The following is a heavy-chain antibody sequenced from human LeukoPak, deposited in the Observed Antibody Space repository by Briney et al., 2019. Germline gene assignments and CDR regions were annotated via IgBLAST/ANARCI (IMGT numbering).Heavy chain of an antibody. CDR1: GFTFSNSW. V-gene: IGHV3-7*01. Sequence: GGSLRLSCAGSGFTFSNSWMGWVRQAPGKGLEWVANVQHIGGETYYVDSVKGRFAISRDNAKKTLYLQMDSLRTDDTAVYYCTTDRGYSTLDDWGQGTLVTVSS. CDR3: TTDRGYSTLDD. J-gene: IGHJ4*02. D-gene: IGHD3-10*01. CDR2: VQHIGGET.